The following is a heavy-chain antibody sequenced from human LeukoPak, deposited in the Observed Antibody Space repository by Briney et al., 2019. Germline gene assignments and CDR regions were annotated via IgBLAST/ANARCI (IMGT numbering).Heavy chain of an antibody. CDR1: GFTFSSYE. D-gene: IGHD6-13*01. Sequence: GGSLRLSCAASGFTFSSYEMNWVRQAPGEGLEWVSYIGSSGSTMYSADAVKGRFTTSRDNDKNSLYLQINSLRDEDTAVYYCARRGAAAAVFDYWGQGTLVTVSS. CDR2: IGSSGSTM. CDR3: ARRGAAAAVFDY. J-gene: IGHJ4*02. V-gene: IGHV3-48*03.